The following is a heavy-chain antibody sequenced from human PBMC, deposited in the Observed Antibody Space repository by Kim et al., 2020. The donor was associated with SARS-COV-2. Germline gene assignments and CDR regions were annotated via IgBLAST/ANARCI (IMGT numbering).Heavy chain of an antibody. J-gene: IGHJ4*02. CDR3: ARQGVGATWVFDY. D-gene: IGHD1-26*01. Sequence: YACSVKGRFTISRDNSKNTLYLQMNSLRAEDTAVYYCARQGVGATWVFDYWGQGTLVTVSS. V-gene: IGHV3-23*01.